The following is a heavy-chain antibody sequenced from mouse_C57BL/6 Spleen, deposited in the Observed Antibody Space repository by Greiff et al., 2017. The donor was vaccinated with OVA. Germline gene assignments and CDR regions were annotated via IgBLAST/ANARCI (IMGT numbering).Heavy chain of an antibody. Sequence: VQRVESGPGLVAPSQSLSITCTVSGFSLTSYGVDWVRQPPGKGLEWLGVIWGGGSANYNSPLLSRLSISKDNSKSHVFLKMNSLQTDDTAMYYCANFYDYDGAYWGQGTLVTVSA. V-gene: IGHV2-9*01. CDR1: GFSLTSYG. D-gene: IGHD2-4*01. J-gene: IGHJ3*01. CDR2: IWGGGSA. CDR3: ANFYDYDGAY.